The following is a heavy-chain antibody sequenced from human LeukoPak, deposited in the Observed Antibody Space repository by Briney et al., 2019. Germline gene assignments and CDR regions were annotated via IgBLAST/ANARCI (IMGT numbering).Heavy chain of an antibody. D-gene: IGHD3-10*01. CDR1: GGSISSSSYY. J-gene: IGHJ4*02. V-gene: IGHV4-39*01. Sequence: SETLSLTCTVSGGSISSSSYYWGWIRQPPGKGLEWIGSIYYSGSTYYNPSLKSRVTISVDTSKNQFSLKLSSVTAADTAVYYCARSPHFGQCIDYWGQGTLVTVSS. CDR3: ARSPHFGQCIDY. CDR2: IYYSGST.